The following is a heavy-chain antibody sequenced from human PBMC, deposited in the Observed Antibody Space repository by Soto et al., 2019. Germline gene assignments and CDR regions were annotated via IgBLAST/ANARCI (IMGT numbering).Heavy chain of an antibody. Sequence: GESLKISCAASGFTFSSYGMHWVRQAPGKGLEWVAVISYDGSNKYYADSVKGRFTISRDNSKNTLYLQMNSLRAEDTAVYYCAKDVQAVLRYFDWLLPGYFDYWGQGTLVTVSS. D-gene: IGHD3-9*01. CDR3: AKDVQAVLRYFDWLLPGYFDY. V-gene: IGHV3-30*18. CDR1: GFTFSSYG. CDR2: ISYDGSNK. J-gene: IGHJ4*02.